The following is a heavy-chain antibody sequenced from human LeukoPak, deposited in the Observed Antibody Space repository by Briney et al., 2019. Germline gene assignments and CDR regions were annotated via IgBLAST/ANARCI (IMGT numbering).Heavy chain of an antibody. Sequence: GASVKVSCKASGYTFTSYDINWVRQATGQGLEWMGWMNPNSDKTGYAQKFQGRVTMTRDTSISTVYMELSSLRSDDTAVYYCARTRHSYYALDHWGQGTQVTVSS. CDR3: ARTRHSYYALDH. CDR1: GYTFTSYD. V-gene: IGHV1-8*01. D-gene: IGHD3-10*01. CDR2: MNPNSDKT. J-gene: IGHJ4*02.